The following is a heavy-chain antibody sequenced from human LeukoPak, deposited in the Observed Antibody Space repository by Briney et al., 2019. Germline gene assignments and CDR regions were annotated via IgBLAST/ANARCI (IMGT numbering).Heavy chain of an antibody. V-gene: IGHV3-64*01. CDR1: GFTFSYYA. CDR3: ARGRSSSPLDAFDI. J-gene: IGHJ3*02. Sequence: GGSLRLSCAASGFTFSYYAVHWVRQAPGKGLEYVSAISSNGGSTYYANSVKGRFTISRDNSKNTLYLQMGSLRGEDLAVYYCARGRSSSPLDAFDIWGQGTMVTVSS. D-gene: IGHD6-6*01. CDR2: ISSNGGST.